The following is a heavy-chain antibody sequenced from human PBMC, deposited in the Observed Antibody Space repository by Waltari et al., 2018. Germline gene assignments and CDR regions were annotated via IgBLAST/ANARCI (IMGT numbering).Heavy chain of an antibody. CDR3: AREYSRICFHALDG. CDR2: IQYDGSIK. D-gene: IGHD6-13*01. Sequence: QVHVVESGGGVVQPGGSLRLSCAASGVPPGKYGLHWGRLAPGKGLEWVAVIQYDGSIKNYADSVKGRFTISRENSKNTLYLEMKSLRAEDTAVYYCAREYSRICFHALDGWGQGTAVTVSS. V-gene: IGHV3-33*05. J-gene: IGHJ6*02. CDR1: GVPPGKYG.